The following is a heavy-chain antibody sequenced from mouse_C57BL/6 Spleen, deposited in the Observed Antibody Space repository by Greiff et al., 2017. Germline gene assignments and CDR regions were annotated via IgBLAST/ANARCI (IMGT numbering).Heavy chain of an antibody. V-gene: IGHV5-16*01. CDR2: INYDGSST. Sequence: EVQLVESEGGLVQPGSSMKLSCTASGFTFSDYYMAWVRQVPEKGLEWVANINYDGSSTYYLDSLKSRFIISRDNAKNILYLQMSSLKSEDTATYYCARGGDYYGSSPYAMDYWGQGTSVTVSS. J-gene: IGHJ4*01. CDR3: ARGGDYYGSSPYAMDY. CDR1: GFTFSDYY. D-gene: IGHD1-1*01.